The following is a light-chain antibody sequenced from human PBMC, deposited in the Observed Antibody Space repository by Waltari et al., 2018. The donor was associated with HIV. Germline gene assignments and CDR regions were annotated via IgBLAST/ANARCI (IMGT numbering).Light chain of an antibody. J-gene: IGLJ2*01. CDR2: DVF. Sequence: QSALTQPASVSGSPGQSITIPCTGTSSDLGPYAYVSWYRQHPDKAPQLLIYDVFYRPSWVSHRFSGSKSGNTASLTISGLQAEDEAVYSCSSYTTTNTIIFGGGTKLTVL. V-gene: IGLV2-14*03. CDR1: SSDLGPYAY. CDR3: SSYTTTNTII.